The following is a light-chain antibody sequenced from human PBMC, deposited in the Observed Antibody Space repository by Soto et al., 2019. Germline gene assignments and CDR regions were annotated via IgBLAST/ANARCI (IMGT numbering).Light chain of an antibody. CDR1: QSVLYSSNNKNY. Sequence: DIVMTQSPDSLAVSLGERATINCKSSQSVLYSSNNKNYLAWYQQKPGQPPKLLIYWASTRESGVPDPFRGSGSGTDFTLAISSLQAEDVAVYYCQEYYSTPPTFGPGTKVDIK. J-gene: IGKJ3*01. V-gene: IGKV4-1*01. CDR3: QEYYSTPPT. CDR2: WAS.